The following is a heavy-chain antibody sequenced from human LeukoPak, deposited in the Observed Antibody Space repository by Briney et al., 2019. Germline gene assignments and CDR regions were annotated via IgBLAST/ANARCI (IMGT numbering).Heavy chain of an antibody. CDR2: ISSSSSYI. Sequence: GGSLRLSCAASGFTFSSYSMNWVRQAPGKGLEWVSSISSSSSYIYYADSVKGRFTISRDNAKNSLYLQMNSLRAEDTAVYYCARVDMDYDSSGYYPYYFDYWGQGTLVTVSS. CDR3: ARVDMDYDSSGYYPYYFDY. V-gene: IGHV3-21*01. J-gene: IGHJ4*02. D-gene: IGHD3-22*01. CDR1: GFTFSSYS.